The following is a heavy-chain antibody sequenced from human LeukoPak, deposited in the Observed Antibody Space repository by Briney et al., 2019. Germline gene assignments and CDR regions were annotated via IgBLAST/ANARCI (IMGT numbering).Heavy chain of an antibody. CDR2: ISAYKGNT. J-gene: IGHJ5*02. CDR3: ARDGDIVVVPAATYNWFDP. V-gene: IGHV1-18*01. CDR1: GYTFTRYG. D-gene: IGHD2-2*01. Sequence: ASVKVSCKASGYTFTRYGISWVRQAPGQGLEWMGWISAYKGNTNYAQKLKSRVTMTTDTSTSTAYMELRSLRSDDTAVYYCARDGDIVVVPAATYNWFDPWGQGTLVTVSS.